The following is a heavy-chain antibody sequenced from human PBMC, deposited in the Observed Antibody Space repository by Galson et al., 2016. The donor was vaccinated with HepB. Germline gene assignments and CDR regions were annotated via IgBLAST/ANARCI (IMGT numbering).Heavy chain of an antibody. V-gene: IGHV1-2*02. Sequence: SVKVSCKASGYTFTGYYVHWVRQAPGQGLEWMGWINPKSGGTDNAQRFQGRVTMTRDTSISTVYMEMRGLRPDDTAVYYCARVGYCSSANCQGEDDAFDIWGQGTMVTVSS. CDR3: ARVGYCSSANCQGEDDAFDI. J-gene: IGHJ3*02. CDR2: INPKSGGT. D-gene: IGHD2-2*03. CDR1: GYTFTGYY.